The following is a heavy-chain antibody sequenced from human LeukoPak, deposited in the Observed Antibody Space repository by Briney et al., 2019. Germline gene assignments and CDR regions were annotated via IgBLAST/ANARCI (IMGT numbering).Heavy chain of an antibody. V-gene: IGHV3-30*18. J-gene: IGHJ5*02. Sequence: PGGSLRLSCAASGFTFSSYGMHWVRQAPGKGLEWVAVISHDGSNKYYADSVKGRFTISRDNSKNTLYLQMNSLRAEDTAVYYCAKAGSGSPPDPWGQGTLVTVSS. CDR2: ISHDGSNK. CDR1: GFTFSSYG. CDR3: AKAGSGSPPDP. D-gene: IGHD3-10*01.